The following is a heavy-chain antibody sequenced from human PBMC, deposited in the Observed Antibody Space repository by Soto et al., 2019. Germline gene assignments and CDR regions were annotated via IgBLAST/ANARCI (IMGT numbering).Heavy chain of an antibody. Sequence: SETLSLTFAVSGGSISSINWWSWVRQPPGKGLEWIGEIYHSGSTNYNPSLKSRVTISVDKSKNQFSLKLSSVTAADTAVYYCARIGIVGATTDYWGQGTLVTVSS. CDR2: IYHSGST. D-gene: IGHD1-26*01. V-gene: IGHV4-4*02. CDR1: GGSISSINW. CDR3: ARIGIVGATTDY. J-gene: IGHJ4*02.